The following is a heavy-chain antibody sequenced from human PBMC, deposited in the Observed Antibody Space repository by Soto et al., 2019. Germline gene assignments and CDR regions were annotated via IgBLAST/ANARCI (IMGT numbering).Heavy chain of an antibody. D-gene: IGHD4-17*01. CDR2: ISGSGGST. V-gene: IGHV3-23*01. CDR1: GFTFSSYA. CDR3: AKNYGGNSPYYYYYGMDV. J-gene: IGHJ6*02. Sequence: GGSLRLSCAASGFTFSSYAMSWVRQAPGKGLEWVSAISGSGGSTYYADSVKGRFTISRDNSTNTLYLQMNSLRAEDTAVYYCAKNYGGNSPYYYYYGMDVWGQGTTVTVSS.